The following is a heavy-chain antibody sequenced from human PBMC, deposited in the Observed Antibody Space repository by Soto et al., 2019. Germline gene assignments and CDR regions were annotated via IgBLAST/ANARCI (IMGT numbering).Heavy chain of an antibody. V-gene: IGHV3-48*02. CDR1: GFTFSSYS. CDR2: ISSSSSTI. D-gene: IGHD3-3*01. J-gene: IGHJ6*02. Sequence: PGGSLILSCAASGFTFSSYSMNWVRQAPGKGLEWVSYISSSSSTIYYADSVKGRFTISRDNAKNSLYLQMNSLRDEDTAVYYCARDLILEWLLGRYGMDVWGQGTTVTAP. CDR3: ARDLILEWLLGRYGMDV.